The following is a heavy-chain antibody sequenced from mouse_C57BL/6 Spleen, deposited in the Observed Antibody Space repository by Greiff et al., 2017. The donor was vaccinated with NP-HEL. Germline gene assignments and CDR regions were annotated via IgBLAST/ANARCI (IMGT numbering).Heavy chain of an antibody. CDR1: GYTFTSYW. CDR3: ARRGEDHFDY. Sequence: VQLQQPGAELVRPGTSVKLSCKASGYTFTSYWMHWVKQRPGQGLEWIGVIDPSDSYTNYNQKFKGKATLTVDTSSSTAYMQLSSLTSEDSAVYYCARRGEDHFDYWGQGTTLTVSS. J-gene: IGHJ2*01. CDR2: IDPSDSYT. V-gene: IGHV1-59*01.